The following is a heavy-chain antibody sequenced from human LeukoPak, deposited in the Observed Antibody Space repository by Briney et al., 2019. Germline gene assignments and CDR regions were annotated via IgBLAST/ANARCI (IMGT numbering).Heavy chain of an antibody. D-gene: IGHD1-1*01. CDR2: MSSSDNTI. J-gene: IGHJ4*02. V-gene: IGHV3-48*04. CDR3: ARSGSNNWYSFDY. CDR1: GFTFSSYN. Sequence: GGSLRLSCAASGFTFSSYNMNWVRQAPGKGLEWVSYMSSSDNTIYYADSVKGRFTISRDNAKNSLYLQMNSLRAEDTAVYYCARSGSNNWYSFDYWGQGTLVTVSS.